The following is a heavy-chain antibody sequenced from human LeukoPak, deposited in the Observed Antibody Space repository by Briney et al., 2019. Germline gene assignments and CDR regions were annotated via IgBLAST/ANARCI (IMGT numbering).Heavy chain of an antibody. CDR3: ARDENGSGSYPF. CDR2: INPNSGGT. Sequence: ASVKVSCKASGYTFTGYYMHWVRQAPGQGLEWMGWINPNSGGTNYAQKFQGRVTMTRGTSISTAYMELSRLRSDDTAVYYCARDENGSGSYPFWGQGTLVTVSS. V-gene: IGHV1-2*02. D-gene: IGHD3-10*01. CDR1: GYTFTGYY. J-gene: IGHJ4*02.